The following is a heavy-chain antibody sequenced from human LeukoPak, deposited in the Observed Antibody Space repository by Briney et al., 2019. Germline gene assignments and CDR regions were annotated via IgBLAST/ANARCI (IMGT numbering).Heavy chain of an antibody. CDR2: IIPIFGTA. V-gene: IGHV1-69*13. J-gene: IGHJ4*02. D-gene: IGHD3-9*01. CDR1: GYTFTSYG. Sequence: ASVKVSCKASGYTFTSYGISWVRQAPGQGLEWMGGIIPIFGTANYAQKFQGGVTITADESTSTAYMELSSLRSEDTAVYYCARGSVSMLRYFDWLLTGWGQGTLVTVSS. CDR3: ARGSVSMLRYFDWLLTG.